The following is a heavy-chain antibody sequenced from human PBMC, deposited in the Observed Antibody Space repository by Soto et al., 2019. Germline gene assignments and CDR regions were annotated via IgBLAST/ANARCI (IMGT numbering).Heavy chain of an antibody. J-gene: IGHJ5*02. CDR3: ARIRITMVRVPPASWFDP. CDR2: IYHSGST. D-gene: IGHD3-10*01. CDR1: GGSISSGGYS. Sequence: SETLSLTCAVSGGSISSGGYSWSWIRQPPGKGLEWIGYIYHSGSTYYNPSLKSRVTISVDRSKNQFSLKLSSVTAADTAVYYCARIRITMVRVPPASWFDPWGQGTLVTVSS. V-gene: IGHV4-30-2*01.